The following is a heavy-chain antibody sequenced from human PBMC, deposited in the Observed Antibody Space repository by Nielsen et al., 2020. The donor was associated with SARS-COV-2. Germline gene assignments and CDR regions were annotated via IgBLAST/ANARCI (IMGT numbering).Heavy chain of an antibody. CDR1: GLTFSAHY. Sequence: GESLKISCAASGLTFSAHYMSWVRQSPGKGLEWVANINQDGSEKHYVDSVKGRFTISRENAKNSLHLQMNDLRAGDTAVYYCARAPPSGYHYDFSGYYGSLDYWGQGTLVSVSS. CDR3: ARAPPSGYHYDFSGYYGSLDY. CDR2: INQDGSEK. D-gene: IGHD3-22*01. V-gene: IGHV3-7*02. J-gene: IGHJ4*02.